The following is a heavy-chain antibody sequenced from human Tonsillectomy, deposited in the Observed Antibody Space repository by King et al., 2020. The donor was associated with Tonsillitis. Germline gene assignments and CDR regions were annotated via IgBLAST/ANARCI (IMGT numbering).Heavy chain of an antibody. CDR3: ARSGGQHVQGGYYYYDMDV. Sequence: VQLVESGGGLVKPGGSLRLSCAASGFTFSSYSMNWVRQAPGKGLEWVSSISNSSSYIYYADSVKGRFTISRDNAKNSLYLQMNSLRAEDTAVYYCARSGGQHVQGGYYYYDMDVWGQGTTVTVSS. J-gene: IGHJ6*02. D-gene: IGHD6-6*01. CDR2: ISNSSSYI. CDR1: GFTFSSYS. V-gene: IGHV3-21*01.